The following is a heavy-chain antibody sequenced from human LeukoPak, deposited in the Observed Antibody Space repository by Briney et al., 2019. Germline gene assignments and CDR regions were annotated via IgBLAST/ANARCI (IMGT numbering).Heavy chain of an antibody. J-gene: IGHJ4*02. CDR2: IKQDGREK. CDR3: ARVISPTDGHKWDYFDY. Sequence: GGSLRLSCAASGFTFGTYWMSWVRQAPGKGLEWVANIKQDGREKYYVDSVKGRFTISRDNAKNSLYLQMNSLRAEDTAVYYCARVISPTDGHKWDYFDYWGQGTLVTVSS. V-gene: IGHV3-7*01. D-gene: IGHD5-24*01. CDR1: GFTFGTYW.